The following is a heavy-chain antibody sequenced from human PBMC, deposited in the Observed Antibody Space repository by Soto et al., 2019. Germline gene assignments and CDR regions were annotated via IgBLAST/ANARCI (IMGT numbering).Heavy chain of an antibody. CDR1: GGTFSSYA. CDR2: VIPIFGTA. V-gene: IGHV1-69*01. CDR3: ASGGFSGYDSTSFYYFDY. J-gene: IGHJ4*02. D-gene: IGHD5-12*01. Sequence: QVQLVQSGAEVKKPGSSVKVSCKASGGTFSSYAISWVRQAPGQGREWMGGVIPIFGTANYAQKVQGRVTITADESTSTAYVELSSLRSEDTAVYYCASGGFSGYDSTSFYYFDYWGQGTLVTVSS.